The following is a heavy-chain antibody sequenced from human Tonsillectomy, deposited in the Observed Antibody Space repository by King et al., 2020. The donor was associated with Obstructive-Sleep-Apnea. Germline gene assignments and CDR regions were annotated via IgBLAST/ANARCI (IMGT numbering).Heavy chain of an antibody. V-gene: IGHV3-66*01. CDR3: ARGLGYSYGYSFDY. CDR2: LYSGGAT. Sequence: VQLVESGGGLVQPGGSLRLSCAVSGFTVSSTYMSWVRQAPGKGLEWVSPLYSGGATDYADSVKGRFTISRDTSKNTLYLQMNSLRAEDTAVYFCARGLGYSYGYSFDYWGQGTLVTVSS. J-gene: IGHJ4*02. CDR1: GFTVSSTY. D-gene: IGHD5-18*01.